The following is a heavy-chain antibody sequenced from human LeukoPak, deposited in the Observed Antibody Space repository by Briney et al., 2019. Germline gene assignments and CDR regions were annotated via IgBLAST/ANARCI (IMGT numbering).Heavy chain of an antibody. J-gene: IGHJ3*02. Sequence: ASVKVSCKASGYTFTSYGISWVRQAPGQGLEWMGWISAYNGNTNYAQKLQGRVTMTTDTSTSTAYMELRSLRSDDTAMYYCASVYDSNGYYPNDAFDIWGQGTMVTVSS. CDR2: ISAYNGNT. D-gene: IGHD3-22*01. V-gene: IGHV1-18*01. CDR3: ASVYDSNGYYPNDAFDI. CDR1: GYTFTSYG.